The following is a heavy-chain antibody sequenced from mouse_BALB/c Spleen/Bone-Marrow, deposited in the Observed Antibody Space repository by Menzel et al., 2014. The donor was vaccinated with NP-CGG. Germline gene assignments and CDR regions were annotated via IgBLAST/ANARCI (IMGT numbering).Heavy chain of an antibody. V-gene: IGHV1-69*02. CDR1: GYTFTSYW. CDR3: ARSHGYYPYWYFDV. Sequence: VQLQQSGAEPVKPGAPVKLSCKASGYTFTSYWMNWVKQRPGRGLEWIGRIDPSDSETHYNQKFKDKATLTVDKSSSTAYIQLSSLTSEDSAVYYCARSHGYYPYWYFDVWGAGTTVTVSS. D-gene: IGHD2-3*01. CDR2: IDPSDSET. J-gene: IGHJ1*01.